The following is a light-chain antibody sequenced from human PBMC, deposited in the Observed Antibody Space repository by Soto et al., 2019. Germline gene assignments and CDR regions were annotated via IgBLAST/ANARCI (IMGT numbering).Light chain of an antibody. Sequence: QAVVTQSSSASASLGSSVKLTCTLSSGHSSYIIAWHQQQPGKAPRYLMKLEGSGSYNKGSGVPDRFSGSSSGADRYLTISYLQFEDEADYYCETWDSNTHCVVFGGGNKLTVL. V-gene: IGLV4-60*02. CDR3: ETWDSNTHCVV. CDR1: SGHSSYI. J-gene: IGLJ2*01. CDR2: LEGSGSY.